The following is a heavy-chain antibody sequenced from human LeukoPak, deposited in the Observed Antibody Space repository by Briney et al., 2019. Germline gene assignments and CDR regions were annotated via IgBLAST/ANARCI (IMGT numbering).Heavy chain of an antibody. J-gene: IGHJ6*02. CDR1: GGTFSSYA. D-gene: IGHD3-22*01. Sequence: SVKVSCKASGGTFSSYAISWVRQAPGQGLEWMGGIIPIFGTANYAQKFQGRATITADESTSTAYMELSSLRSEDTAVYYCAFGYYDSSGYRYYYYYYGMDVWGQGTTVTVSS. CDR2: IIPIFGTA. V-gene: IGHV1-69*13. CDR3: AFGYYDSSGYRYYYYYYGMDV.